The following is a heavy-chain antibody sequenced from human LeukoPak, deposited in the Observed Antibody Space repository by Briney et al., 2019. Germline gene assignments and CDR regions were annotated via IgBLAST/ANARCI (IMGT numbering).Heavy chain of an antibody. CDR3: ARALIAAGSYYFDY. CDR2: IIPIFGTA. V-gene: IGHV1-69*05. J-gene: IGHJ4*02. D-gene: IGHD6-13*01. CDR1: GGTFSSYA. Sequence: GASVKVSCKASGGTFSSYAISWVRQAPGQGLEWMGGIIPIFGTANYAQKLQGRVTMTTDTSTSTAYMELRSLRSDDTAVYYCARALIAAGSYYFDYWGQGTLVTVSS.